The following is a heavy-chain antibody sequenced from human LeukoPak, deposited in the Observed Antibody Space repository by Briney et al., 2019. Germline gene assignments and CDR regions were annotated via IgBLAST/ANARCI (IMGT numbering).Heavy chain of an antibody. CDR2: ISSSRTTI. D-gene: IGHD2/OR15-2a*01. CDR3: ARAALPSFHYFDY. J-gene: IGHJ4*02. CDR1: GFIFSGHS. Sequence: PGGSLRLSCAASGFIFSGHSMNWVRLAPGKGLEWVSYISSSRTTIYYADSVKGRFTISRDNARNSLYLEMKSLRAEDTAVYYCARAALPSFHYFDYCGQGALVTVSS. V-gene: IGHV3-48*01.